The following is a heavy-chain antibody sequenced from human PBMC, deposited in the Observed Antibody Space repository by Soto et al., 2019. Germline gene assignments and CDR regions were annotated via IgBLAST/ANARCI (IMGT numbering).Heavy chain of an antibody. D-gene: IGHD2-21*02. CDR1: GFTFSSYW. Sequence: EVQLVESGGGLVQPGGSLRLSCAASGFTFSSYWMHWVRQAPGKGLVWVSRINSDGSSTSYADSVKGRFTISRDNAKNTLYLQMNSLRAEDTAVYYCARATQVQGDSDWYFDLWGRGTLVTVSS. J-gene: IGHJ2*01. V-gene: IGHV3-74*01. CDR2: INSDGSST. CDR3: ARATQVQGDSDWYFDL.